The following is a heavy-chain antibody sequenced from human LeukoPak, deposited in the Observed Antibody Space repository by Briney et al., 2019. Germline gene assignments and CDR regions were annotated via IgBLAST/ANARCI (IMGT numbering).Heavy chain of an antibody. CDR1: GYTFTSYG. Sequence: ASVKVSCKASGYTFTSYGISWVRQAPGQGLEWMGWISAYNGNTNYAQKLQGRVTMTTDTSTSTAYMELRSLRSDDTAVYYCARDYERYCSGGSCYSISSRDGMDVWGQGTTVTVSS. CDR3: ARDYERYCSGGSCYSISSRDGMDV. V-gene: IGHV1-18*01. J-gene: IGHJ6*02. CDR2: ISAYNGNT. D-gene: IGHD2-15*01.